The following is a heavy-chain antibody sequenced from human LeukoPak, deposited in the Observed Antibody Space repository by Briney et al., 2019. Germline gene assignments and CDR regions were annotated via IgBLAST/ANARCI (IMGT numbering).Heavy chain of an antibody. D-gene: IGHD6-19*01. J-gene: IGHJ4*02. V-gene: IGHV3-30*02. CDR3: GKVSSTSACPDN. Sequence: PGRSLRLSCAASGLNFHSYGMHWVRQPPGKGLDWVAFVRYDGSIQYYADSVKGRFAISRDNSKDTVSLQMNSLRPEHTAVYYCGKVSSTSACPDNWGQGTPVTASS. CDR2: VRYDGSIQ. CDR1: GLNFHSYG.